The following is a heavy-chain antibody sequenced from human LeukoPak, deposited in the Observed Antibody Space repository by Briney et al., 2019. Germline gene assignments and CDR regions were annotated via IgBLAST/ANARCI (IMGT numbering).Heavy chain of an antibody. J-gene: IGHJ5*02. V-gene: IGHV4-59*01. CDR3: ARHGGTFDA. CDR2: AYHSGIT. Sequence: SETLSLTCTVSGDSISSYDWSWIRQPPPKGLEWIGYAYHSGITNYNPSLKSRVTISVDTSESQFYLRLSSVTAADTAIYYCARHGGTFDAWGQGILVTVSS. CDR1: GDSISSYD. D-gene: IGHD1-1*01.